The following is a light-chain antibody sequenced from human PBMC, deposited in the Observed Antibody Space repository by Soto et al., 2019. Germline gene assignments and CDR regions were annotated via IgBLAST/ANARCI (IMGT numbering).Light chain of an antibody. CDR2: KNN. CDR1: SSNIGSNY. V-gene: IGLV1-47*01. Sequence: QSVLTQPPSVSGTPGQRVTISCSGSSSNIGSNYVYWYQQLPGTAPKLLIYKNNQRPSGVPDRFSGSKSGTSASPAISGLRSEDEADYYCAAWDDSLSGLYVFGTGTKVTVL. J-gene: IGLJ1*01. CDR3: AAWDDSLSGLYV.